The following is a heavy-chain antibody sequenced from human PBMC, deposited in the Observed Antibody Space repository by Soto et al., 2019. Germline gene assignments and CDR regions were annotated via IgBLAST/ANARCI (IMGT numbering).Heavy chain of an antibody. Sequence: EVQLVESGGGLVQPGRSLRLSCAASGFTFDDYAMHWVRRVPGKGLEWVSSISWNSNIIGYADSVKGRFTISRDNAKXXXYLXXXXXXXXXXXXXXXXXXXXXXXXXXXRCYFDYWGQGTLVTVSS. CDR2: ISWNSNII. CDR1: GFTFDDYA. V-gene: IGHV3-9*01. J-gene: IGHJ4*02. CDR3: XXXXXXXXXXXXRCYFDY.